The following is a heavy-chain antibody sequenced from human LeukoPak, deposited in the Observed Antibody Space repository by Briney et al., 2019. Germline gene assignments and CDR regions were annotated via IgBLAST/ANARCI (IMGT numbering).Heavy chain of an antibody. CDR3: ARDRPDGYSHGHYYYNMDV. J-gene: IGHJ6*03. CDR2: MYSNGNT. Sequence: PSEALSLTCTVSGGSTSNFYWSWLRQPAGKGLEWIGRMYSNGNTNKNPSLQSRVTMSLDTSTNQFSLELTSVTAADTAVYYCARDRPDGYSHGHYYYNMDVWGKGTTVTVS. CDR1: GGSTSNFY. V-gene: IGHV4-4*07. D-gene: IGHD5-18*01.